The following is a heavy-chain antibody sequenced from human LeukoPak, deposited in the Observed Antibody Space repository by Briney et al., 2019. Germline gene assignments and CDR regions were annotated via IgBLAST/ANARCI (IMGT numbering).Heavy chain of an antibody. Sequence: PGGSLRLSCAAPGFTFSSYGMHWVRQAPGEGLEWVAFIRYDGSNKYYADSVKGRFTISRDNAKNSLYLQMNSLRAEDTAVYYCATLVGADDYWGQGTLVTVSS. D-gene: IGHD1-26*01. CDR1: GFTFSSYG. CDR2: IRYDGSNK. V-gene: IGHV3-30*02. CDR3: ATLVGADDY. J-gene: IGHJ4*02.